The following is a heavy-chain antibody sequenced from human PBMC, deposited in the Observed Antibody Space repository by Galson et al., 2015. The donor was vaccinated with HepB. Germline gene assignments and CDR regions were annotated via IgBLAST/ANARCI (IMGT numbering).Heavy chain of an antibody. J-gene: IGHJ1*01. CDR2: ISTRDATK. CDR1: GSTLSNYG. D-gene: IGHD3-16*01. CDR3: VNGGRGGPAGLGH. V-gene: IGHV3-23*01. Sequence: SLRLSCAASGSTLSNYGMTWVRQAPGKGLEWVSSISTRDATKYYADSVKGRFTISRDGSGTTLYLQMNTLRAQDTAVYYCVNGGRGGPAGLGHWGQGTLVTGSS.